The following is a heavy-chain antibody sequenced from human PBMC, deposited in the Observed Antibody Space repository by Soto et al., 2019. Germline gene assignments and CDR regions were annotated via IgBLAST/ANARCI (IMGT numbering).Heavy chain of an antibody. CDR2: VNGDGSST. CDR1: GFTFSNYW. Sequence: EVQLVESGGGSVQPGGSLRLSCAASGFTFSNYWMHWVRQAPGKGLVWVSRVNGDGSSTSYADSVKGRFIISRDNAKNTLYLQMNSLRAEDTAVYYCALGGAVVTRWFDPWGQGTLVTVSS. D-gene: IGHD2-21*02. J-gene: IGHJ5*02. V-gene: IGHV3-74*01. CDR3: ALGGAVVTRWFDP.